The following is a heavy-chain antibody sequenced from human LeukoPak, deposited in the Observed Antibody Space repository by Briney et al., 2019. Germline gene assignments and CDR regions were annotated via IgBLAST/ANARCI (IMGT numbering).Heavy chain of an antibody. V-gene: IGHV4-61*02. CDR3: ARDPDY. J-gene: IGHJ4*02. CDR1: GGSISSGSFY. CDR2: IYTSGST. Sequence: SSETLSLTCTVSGGSISSGSFYWSWIRQPAGKGLEWIGRIYTSGSTNYNPSLKSRVTISVDTSKNQFSLKLSSVTAADTAVYYCARDPDYWGQGTLVTVSS.